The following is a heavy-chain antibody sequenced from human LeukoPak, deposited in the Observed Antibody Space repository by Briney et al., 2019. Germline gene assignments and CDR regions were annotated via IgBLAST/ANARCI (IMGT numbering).Heavy chain of an antibody. CDR1: GYTFTSYH. D-gene: IGHD6-13*01. CDR3: ARVGLGAIAAPGSASDY. V-gene: IGHV1-46*01. Sequence: ASVKVSCKVSGYTFTSYHLHEVRQAPGQGLEWMGIINPSGGRKSYAQKLQGRVTMTRHTSTSTVYMELTSLRSEDTAVYYCARVGLGAIAAPGSASDYWGQGTLVTVSS. CDR2: INPSGGRK. J-gene: IGHJ4*02.